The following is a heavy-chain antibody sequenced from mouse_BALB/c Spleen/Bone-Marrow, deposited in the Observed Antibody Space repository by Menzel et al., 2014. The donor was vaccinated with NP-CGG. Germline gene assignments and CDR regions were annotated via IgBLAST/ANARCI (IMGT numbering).Heavy chain of an antibody. CDR2: ISSGGST. V-gene: IGHV5-6-5*01. CDR3: ASYYDYTWFAY. J-gene: IGHJ3*01. Sequence: EVHLVESGGGLVKPGGSLKLSCAASGFTFSSYAMSWVRQTPEKRLEWVASISSGGSTHYPDSVKGRFTISRDNARNILYLQMSSLRSEDTAMYYCASYYDYTWFAYWGQGTLVTVSA. CDR1: GFTFSSYA. D-gene: IGHD2-4*01.